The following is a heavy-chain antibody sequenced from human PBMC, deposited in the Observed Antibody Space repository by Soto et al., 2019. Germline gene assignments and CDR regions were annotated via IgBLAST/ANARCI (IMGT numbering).Heavy chain of an antibody. Sequence: QVQLVQSGAEVKKPGSSVKVSCKASGGTFSSYAISWVRQAPGQGLEWMGGIIPIFGTANYAQKFQGRVTITADESKSTAYMELSSLRSEDTDVYYLARGAGVFGVVIHNWFDPWGQGTLVTVSS. CDR2: IIPIFGTA. CDR1: GGTFSSYA. CDR3: ARGAGVFGVVIHNWFDP. V-gene: IGHV1-69*12. J-gene: IGHJ5*02. D-gene: IGHD3-3*01.